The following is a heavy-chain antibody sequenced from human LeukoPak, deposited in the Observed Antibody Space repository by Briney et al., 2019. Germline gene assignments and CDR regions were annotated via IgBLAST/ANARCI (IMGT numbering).Heavy chain of an antibody. Sequence: PGRSLRLSCAASGFTFSNYGIHWVRQAPGKGLEWVSAISGSGGSTYYADSVKGRFTISRDNSKNTLYLQMNSLRAEDTAVYYCANRGSNYFDYWGQGTLVTVSS. CDR3: ANRGSNYFDY. J-gene: IGHJ4*02. CDR2: ISGSGGST. CDR1: GFTFSNYG. V-gene: IGHV3-23*01. D-gene: IGHD1-26*01.